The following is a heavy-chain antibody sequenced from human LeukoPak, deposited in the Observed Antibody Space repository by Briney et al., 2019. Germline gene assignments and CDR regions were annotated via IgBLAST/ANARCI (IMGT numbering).Heavy chain of an antibody. CDR2: IYTSGST. J-gene: IGHJ5*02. CDR3: ARVWITMVRGVLDP. V-gene: IGHV4-61*02. CDR1: GGSISSGSYY. D-gene: IGHD3-10*01. Sequence: SETLSLTCTVSGGSISSGSYYWSWIRQPAGKGLEWIGRIYTSGSTNYNPSLKSRVTISVDTSKNQFSLKLSSVTAADTAVYYCARVWITMVRGVLDPWGQGTLVTVSS.